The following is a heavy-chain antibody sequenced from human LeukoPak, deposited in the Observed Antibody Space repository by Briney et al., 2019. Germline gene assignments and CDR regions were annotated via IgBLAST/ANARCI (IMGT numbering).Heavy chain of an antibody. CDR3: AREAFYKSGWYSLFGH. CDR2: ISGSGGSI. J-gene: IGHJ4*02. CDR1: GFTLSSYG. V-gene: IGHV3-23*01. Sequence: HPGGSLRLSCAASGFTLSSYGMGWVRQAPGKGLEWVSVISGSGGSIYYADSVKGRFTISRDNSKSTLYPQMNSLRVEDTAIYYCAREAFYKSGWYSLFGHWGQGTLVTVSS. D-gene: IGHD6-19*01.